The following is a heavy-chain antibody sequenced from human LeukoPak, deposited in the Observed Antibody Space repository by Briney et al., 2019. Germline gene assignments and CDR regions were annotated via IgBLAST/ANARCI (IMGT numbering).Heavy chain of an antibody. Sequence: GGSLRLSCAASGFTFSSYGMHWVRQAPGRGLEWVAVIWYDGSNKYYADSVKGRFTTSRDNSKNTLYLQMNSLRAEDTAVYYCARDYDFWSGYPRVCGMDVWGQGTTVTVSS. J-gene: IGHJ6*02. V-gene: IGHV3-33*01. CDR3: ARDYDFWSGYPRVCGMDV. CDR2: IWYDGSNK. D-gene: IGHD3-3*01. CDR1: GFTFSSYG.